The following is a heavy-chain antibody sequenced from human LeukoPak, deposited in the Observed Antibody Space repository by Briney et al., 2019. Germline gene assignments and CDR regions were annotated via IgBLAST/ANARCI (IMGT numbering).Heavy chain of an antibody. V-gene: IGHV4-31*03. CDR2: SYYSGST. J-gene: IGHJ3*02. CDR3: ARVAHYDSSGSRPLDAFDI. Sequence: PSQTLSLTCTVSGGSISSGGYYWSWIRQHPGKGLEWIGYSYYSGSTYYNPSLKSRVTMSVDTSKNQFSLKLSSMTAADTAVYYCARVAHYDSSGSRPLDAFDIWGQGTMVTVSS. D-gene: IGHD3-22*01. CDR1: GGSISSGGYY.